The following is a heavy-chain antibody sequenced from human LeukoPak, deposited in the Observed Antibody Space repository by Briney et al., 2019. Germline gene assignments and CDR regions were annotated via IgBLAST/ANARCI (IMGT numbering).Heavy chain of an antibody. CDR1: GGSISSYY. CDR3: AREYCSGGSCLDP. V-gene: IGHV4-59*01. D-gene: IGHD2-15*01. CDR2: IYYSGST. Sequence: PETLSLSCTVSGGSISSYYWSWVRQPPGKGLEWIGYIYYSGSTNYNPSLKSRVTISVDTSKNQFSLQLSSVTAADTAVYYCAREYCSGGSCLDPWGQGTLVTVSS. J-gene: IGHJ5*02.